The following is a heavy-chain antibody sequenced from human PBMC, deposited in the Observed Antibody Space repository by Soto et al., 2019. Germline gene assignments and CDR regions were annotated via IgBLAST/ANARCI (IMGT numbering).Heavy chain of an antibody. CDR2: VYQGGDT. J-gene: IGHJ4*02. D-gene: IGHD2-2*01. V-gene: IGHV4-34*01. CDR1: GGSLSGYY. Sequence: QVQLQQWGAGLLKPADTLALTCKVSGGSLSGYYWSWIRQPPGKGLEWIAEVYQGGDTNYNPSLKSRVTISIDTTKNQFSLKLSSVTAADTAVYYCARGGGYCSSTSCFAANDYWGQGTLVTVSS. CDR3: ARGGGYCSSTSCFAANDY.